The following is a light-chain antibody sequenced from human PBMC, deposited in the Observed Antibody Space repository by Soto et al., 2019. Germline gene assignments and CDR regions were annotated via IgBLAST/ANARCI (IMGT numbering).Light chain of an antibody. J-gene: IGLJ1*01. CDR2: EVN. V-gene: IGLV2-14*01. Sequence: QSALTQPASLSGSPRQSITISFTGTSSDIGAYDYVSWFQQHPGKAPKHMISEVNNLPSGVSNRFSGSKSGNTAYLTIYGLQVEDEAEYFFFTLTTTSTHVFGTGTTFTAL. CDR3: FTLTTTSTHV. CDR1: SSDIGAYDY.